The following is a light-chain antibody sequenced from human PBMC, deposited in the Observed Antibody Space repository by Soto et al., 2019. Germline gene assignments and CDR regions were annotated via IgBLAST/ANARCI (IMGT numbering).Light chain of an antibody. J-gene: IGKJ4*01. CDR3: QQLNSYPLT. CDR1: QGISSY. V-gene: IGKV1-9*01. CDR2: AAS. Sequence: DIELTHSPPFLSASVGDRVTITCRASQGISSYLAWSQQKPGKVPKLLIYAASTLQSGVPSRFRGSGSGKEFTLTTSSLQPEDFATYYCQQLNSYPLTFPGGTKVDIX.